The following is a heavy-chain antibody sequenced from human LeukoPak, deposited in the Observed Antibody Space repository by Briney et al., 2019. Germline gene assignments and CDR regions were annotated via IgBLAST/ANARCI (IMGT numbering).Heavy chain of an antibody. CDR2: MSVSGYTI. V-gene: IGHV3-11*01. CDR3: ARHKLDWYFDL. D-gene: IGHD1-1*01. Sequence: GGSLRLSCAASGFTFSDYYMSWIRQAPGKGLEWLSYMSVSGYTIYYADSVNSRFTISRDNAKNSLYLQMNTLRADDTAVYYCARHKLDWYFDLWGRGTLVAVSS. CDR1: GFTFSDYY. J-gene: IGHJ2*01.